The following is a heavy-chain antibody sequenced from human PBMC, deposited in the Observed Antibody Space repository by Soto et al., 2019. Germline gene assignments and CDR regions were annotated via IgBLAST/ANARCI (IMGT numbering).Heavy chain of an antibody. Sequence: GESLKISCKGSGYSFPSYWIGWVRQMPGKGLEWMGIIYPSDSDTRYSPSFQGQVTISADKSISTAYLQWSSLKASDTAMYYCARRADRSSWYFAYWGQGTLVTVSS. CDR2: IYPSDSDT. J-gene: IGHJ4*02. V-gene: IGHV5-51*01. D-gene: IGHD6-13*01. CDR3: ARRADRSSWYFAY. CDR1: GYSFPSYW.